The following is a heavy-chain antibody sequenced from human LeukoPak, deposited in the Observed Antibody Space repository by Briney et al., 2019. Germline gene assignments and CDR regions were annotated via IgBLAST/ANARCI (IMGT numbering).Heavy chain of an antibody. CDR1: GFTFSIYW. CDR2: ISSSSSYI. CDR3: ARGISGYDSYDAFDI. D-gene: IGHD5-12*01. Sequence: GGSLRLSCAASGFTFSIYWMSWVRQAPGKGLEWVSSISSSSSYIYYADSVKGRFTISRDNAKNSLYLQMNSLRAEDTAVYYCARGISGYDSYDAFDIWGQGTMVTVSS. J-gene: IGHJ3*02. V-gene: IGHV3-21*01.